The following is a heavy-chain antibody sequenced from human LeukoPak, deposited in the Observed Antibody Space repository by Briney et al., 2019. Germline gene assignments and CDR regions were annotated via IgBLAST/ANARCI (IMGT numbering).Heavy chain of an antibody. D-gene: IGHD6-13*01. J-gene: IGHJ4*02. CDR1: GYSFTSYW. V-gene: IGHV5-51*01. CDR2: IYPGDSDT. Sequence: GESLQISCKGSGYSFTSYWIGWVRQMPGKGLEWMGIIYPGDSDTRYSPSFQGQVTISADKSISTAYLQWSSLKASDTAMYYCARQRPARYSSSWYADYWGQGTLVTVSS. CDR3: ARQRPARYSSSWYADY.